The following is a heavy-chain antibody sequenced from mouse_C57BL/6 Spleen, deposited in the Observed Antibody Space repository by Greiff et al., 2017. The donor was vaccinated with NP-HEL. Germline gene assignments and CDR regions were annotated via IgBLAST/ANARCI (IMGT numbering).Heavy chain of an antibody. CDR3: ARSGYYGSSYEAY. J-gene: IGHJ3*01. CDR1: GYTFTSYW. D-gene: IGHD1-1*01. Sequence: QVQLQQPGAELVRPGTSVKLSCKASGYTFTSYWMHWVKQRPGQGLEWIGVIDPSDSYTNYNQKFKGKATLTVDTSSSTAYMQLSSLTSEDSAVYYCARSGYYGSSYEAYWGQRTLVTVSA. V-gene: IGHV1-59*01. CDR2: IDPSDSYT.